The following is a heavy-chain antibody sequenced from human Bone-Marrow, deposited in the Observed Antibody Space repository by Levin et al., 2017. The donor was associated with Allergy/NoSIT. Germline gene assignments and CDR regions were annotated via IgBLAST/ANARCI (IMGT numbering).Heavy chain of an antibody. J-gene: IGHJ6*02. CDR1: GFTFGSYA. CDR2: ISGSGGSI. V-gene: IGHV3-23*01. D-gene: IGHD3-10*01. CDR3: AKGSGAYGSGSAVDG. Sequence: GGSLRLSCAASGFTFGSYAMSWVRQTPGNGLEWVSSISGSGGSIHFADSVKGRFSISRDNSKNTVFLQMRSLRADDTAVYYCAKGSGAYGSGSAVDGWGQGTTVTVSS.